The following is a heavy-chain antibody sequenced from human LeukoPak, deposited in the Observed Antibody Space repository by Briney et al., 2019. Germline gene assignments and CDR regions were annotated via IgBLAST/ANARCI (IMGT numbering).Heavy chain of an antibody. CDR3: ARRSGIAVAGAFDY. V-gene: IGHV3-23*01. J-gene: IGHJ4*02. Sequence: GGSLRLSCAASGFTFSNYAMRWVRQAPGKGLEWVSGISGSSGSTYYADSVKGRFTISRDNSKNTLYLQMNSLRAEDTAVYYCARRSGIAVAGAFDYWGQGTLVTVSS. CDR2: ISGSSGST. CDR1: GFTFSNYA. D-gene: IGHD6-19*01.